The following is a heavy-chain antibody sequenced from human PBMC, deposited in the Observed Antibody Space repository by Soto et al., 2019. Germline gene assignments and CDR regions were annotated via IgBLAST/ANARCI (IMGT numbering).Heavy chain of an antibody. CDR3: ATAVRSLSYYHYGMDV. Sequence: PVGSNRVSCAASGLNFGDYSRSWVRQAPGKGREWVSQISGRGGTKYYADSVKGRFTISRDNSKNTMYLQMNSLRAEDTAVYYCATAVRSLSYYHYGMDVRGQGTTVSV. V-gene: IGHV3-23*01. D-gene: IGHD4-17*01. J-gene: IGHJ6*02. CDR2: ISGRGGTK. CDR1: GLNFGDYS.